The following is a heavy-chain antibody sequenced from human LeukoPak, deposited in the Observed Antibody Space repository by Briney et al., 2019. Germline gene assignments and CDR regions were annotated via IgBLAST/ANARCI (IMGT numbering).Heavy chain of an antibody. Sequence: SETLSLTCTVSGGSISSYYWSWIRQPPGKGLEWIGYIYYSGSTNYNPSLKSRVTISVDTSKNQFSLKLSSVTAADTAVYYCARAKQWLDYWGQGTLVTVSS. CDR1: GGSISSYY. CDR2: IYYSGST. D-gene: IGHD6-19*01. CDR3: ARAKQWLDY. V-gene: IGHV4-59*01. J-gene: IGHJ4*02.